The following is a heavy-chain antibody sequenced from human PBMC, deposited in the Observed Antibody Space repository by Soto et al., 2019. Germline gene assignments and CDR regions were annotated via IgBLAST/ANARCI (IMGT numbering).Heavy chain of an antibody. J-gene: IGHJ5*02. D-gene: IGHD6-13*01. CDR1: GVSFRSYA. V-gene: IGHV3-30*18. CDR2: ISYDGSHK. CDR3: AKVAGVATGGTVGGLDP. Sequence: PWGSLRLACQTSGVSFRSYAIHCGRQSPFKWLQWVGVISYDGSHKFYGESVKGRFTISRDNSKNTLYLQMPSLTTEDTGIYYCAKVAGVATGGTVGGLDPWGQGTLVTVSS.